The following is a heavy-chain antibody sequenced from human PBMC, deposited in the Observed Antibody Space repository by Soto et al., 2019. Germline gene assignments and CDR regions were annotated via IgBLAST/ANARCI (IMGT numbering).Heavy chain of an antibody. V-gene: IGHV3-66*01. J-gene: IGHJ4*02. CDR3: ARDPQTPGNGQDY. CDR2: IYSGGST. CDR1: GFTVSSNH. Sequence: EVQLVESGGGLVQPGGSLRVSCAASGFTVSSNHMSWVRQAPGKGLGWVSVIYSGGSTYYADSVKGRFTISRDNSKNTLYLQMNSLRAEDTAVYYCARDPQTPGNGQDYWGQGTLVTVFS. D-gene: IGHD2-8*01.